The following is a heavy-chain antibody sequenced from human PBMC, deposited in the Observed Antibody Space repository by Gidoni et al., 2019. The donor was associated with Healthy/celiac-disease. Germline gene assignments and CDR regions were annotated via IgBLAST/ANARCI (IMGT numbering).Heavy chain of an antibody. CDR2: ISSSGSTI. V-gene: IGHV3-48*03. D-gene: IGHD3-22*01. J-gene: IGHJ4*02. Sequence: EVQLVESGGGLVQPGGSLRLSCAASGFPFSSYEMNWVRRAPGKGLEWVSYISSSGSTIYYADSVKGRFTISRDNAKNSLYLQMNSLRAEDTAVYYCARGRTDSSGYYGLDYWGQGTLVTVSS. CDR3: ARGRTDSSGYYGLDY. CDR1: GFPFSSYE.